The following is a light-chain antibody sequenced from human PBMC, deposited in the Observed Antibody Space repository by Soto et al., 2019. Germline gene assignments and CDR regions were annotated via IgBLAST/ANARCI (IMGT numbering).Light chain of an antibody. J-gene: IGLJ1*01. CDR3: SSFAGSNNYV. CDR1: SSDVGGYNY. Sequence: QSVLTQPASVSGSPGQSITISCTGTSSDVGGYNYVSWYQQHPGKAPKLMIYEVSNRPSGVPDRFSGSKSGTTASLTVSGLQAEDEADYYCSSFAGSNNYVFGTGTKVTVL. V-gene: IGLV2-8*01. CDR2: EVS.